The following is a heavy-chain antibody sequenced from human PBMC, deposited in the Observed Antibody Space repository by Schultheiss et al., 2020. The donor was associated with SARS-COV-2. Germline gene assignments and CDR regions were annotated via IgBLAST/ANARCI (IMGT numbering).Heavy chain of an antibody. Sequence: GGSLRLSCAASGFTFSDYYMSWIRQAPGKGLEWVSYISSSGSTIYYADSVKGRFTITRDNAKNSLYLQMNSLRAEDTAVYYCARAGSSSWADAFDIWGQGTMVTVSS. J-gene: IGHJ3*02. CDR3: ARAGSSSWADAFDI. CDR2: ISSSGSTI. V-gene: IGHV3-11*04. D-gene: IGHD6-13*01. CDR1: GFTFSDYY.